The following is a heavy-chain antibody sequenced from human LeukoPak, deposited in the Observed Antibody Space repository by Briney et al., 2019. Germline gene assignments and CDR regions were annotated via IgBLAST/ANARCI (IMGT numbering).Heavy chain of an antibody. V-gene: IGHV4-59*08. CDR3: ARWASGTIGLDP. CDR1: GGFLSNYY. D-gene: IGHD2-8*01. J-gene: IGHJ5*02. Sequence: SETLSLTCTVSGGFLSNYYWSWIRQPLGKGLVWIGYSHYSGSTKYNPSLESRVTLSVDTSKNKFSLNLRSVTAADTAVYYCARWASGTIGLDPWGQGTLVTVSS. CDR2: SHYSGST.